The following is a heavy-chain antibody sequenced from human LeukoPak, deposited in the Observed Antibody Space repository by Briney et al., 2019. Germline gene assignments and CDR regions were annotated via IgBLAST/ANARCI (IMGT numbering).Heavy chain of an antibody. D-gene: IGHD5-18*01. J-gene: IGHJ4*01. Sequence: GRSLRLSCAASGFTFSNYGMHWVRQAPGKGLEWVAVISLDGTNTYYADSLKGRFSVSRDNSKNTVYLQLNSLRPEDTATYFCAKDRIQLWPRNPPHEIDFWGHGTLVAVSS. V-gene: IGHV3-30*18. CDR3: AKDRIQLWPRNPPHEIDF. CDR1: GFTFSNYG. CDR2: ISLDGTNT.